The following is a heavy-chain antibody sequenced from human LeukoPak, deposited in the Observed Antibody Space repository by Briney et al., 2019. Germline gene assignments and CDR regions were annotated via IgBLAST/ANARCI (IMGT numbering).Heavy chain of an antibody. V-gene: IGHV1-3*01. D-gene: IGHD2-8*01. CDR3: ARLKYCTNGVCYAGFDY. CDR1: GYTFTSYA. J-gene: IGHJ4*02. Sequence: ASVKVSCKASGYTFTSYAMHLVRHAPVQRLEWIGLINAGNGNTKYSQKFQGRVTITRDTSADTAYMELSSLRSEDTAVYYCARLKYCTNGVCYAGFDYWGQGTLVTVSS. CDR2: INAGNGNT.